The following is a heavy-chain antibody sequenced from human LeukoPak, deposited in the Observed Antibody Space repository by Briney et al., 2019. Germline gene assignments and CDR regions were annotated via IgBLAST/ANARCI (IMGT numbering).Heavy chain of an antibody. J-gene: IGHJ6*02. CDR1: GGSFSGYY. CDR3: ARSSSWDSYGMDV. CDR2: IYYSGST. D-gene: IGHD6-13*01. V-gene: IGHV4-39*01. Sequence: SETLSLTCAVYGGSFSGYYWGWIRQPPGKGLEWIGSIYYSGSTYYNPSLKSRLTISVDTSKNQFSLKLSSVTAADTAVYYCARSSSWDSYGMDVWGQGTTVTVSS.